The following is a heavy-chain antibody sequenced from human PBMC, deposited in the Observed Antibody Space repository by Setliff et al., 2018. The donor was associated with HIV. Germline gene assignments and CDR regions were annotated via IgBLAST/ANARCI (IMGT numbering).Heavy chain of an antibody. D-gene: IGHD5-18*01. CDR2: IDPSDFYI. J-gene: IGHJ4*02. Sequence: GESLKISCQGSGYSFTNYWINWVRQMPGKGLEWMGRIDPSDFYIKYSPSFQGHVTISADRSITTAYLQWSSLRAPDTATYYCARQPRGYSYGDGVYLDYWGQGTPVTVSS. CDR1: GYSFTNYW. V-gene: IGHV5-10-1*01. CDR3: ARQPRGYSYGDGVYLDY.